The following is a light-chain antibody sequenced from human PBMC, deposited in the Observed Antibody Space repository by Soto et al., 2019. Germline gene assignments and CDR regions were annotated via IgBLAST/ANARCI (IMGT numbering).Light chain of an antibody. CDR2: STS. CDR1: QGINNH. J-gene: IGKJ2*01. Sequence: DIQMTQSPSSLSASVGDRVTITCRASQGINNHLAWFQQKPGKAPKCLIYSTSSLQRGVPSKFSGSGSGTDFTLTISSLQPEDCATYYCQQYDSAPYTFGQGTKLEIK. CDR3: QQYDSAPYT. V-gene: IGKV1-16*02.